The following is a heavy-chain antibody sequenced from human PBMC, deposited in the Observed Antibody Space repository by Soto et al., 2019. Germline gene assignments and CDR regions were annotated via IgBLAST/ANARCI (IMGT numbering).Heavy chain of an antibody. J-gene: IGHJ4*02. CDR2: IYHSGST. CDR1: GGSISSGGYS. V-gene: IGHV4-30-2*01. D-gene: IGHD3-10*01. CDR3: ARASYYRSGFFDY. Sequence: QLQLQESGSGLVKPSQTLSLTCAVSGGSISSGGYSWSWIRLPPGKGLEWIGYIYHSGSTYYNPSLRSGVTISVDRSKNQFSLKLSSVTAADTAVYYCARASYYRSGFFDYWGQGTLVTVSS.